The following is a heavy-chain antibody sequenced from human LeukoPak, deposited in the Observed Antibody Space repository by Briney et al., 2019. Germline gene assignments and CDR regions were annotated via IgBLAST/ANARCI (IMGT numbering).Heavy chain of an antibody. V-gene: IGHV3-48*03. CDR2: ISTTGNTQ. CDR1: GFTFSSSE. J-gene: IGHJ4*02. Sequence: GRCLRLSCAASGFTFSSSEMYWVRQAPGKGLESVSYISTTGNTQSYADSVQGRFTVSRDNGQSLLFLQMNSLRAGDTAIYYCARVFVSGYDVLTGYFRAFDYWGQGALVTVSS. D-gene: IGHD3-9*01. CDR3: ARVFVSGYDVLTGYFRAFDY.